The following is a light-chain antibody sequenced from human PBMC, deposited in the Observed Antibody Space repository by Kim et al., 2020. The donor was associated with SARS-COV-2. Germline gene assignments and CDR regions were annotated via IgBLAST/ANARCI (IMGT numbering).Light chain of an antibody. CDR3: CSYAGSYTYV. J-gene: IGLJ1*01. CDR1: SGDVAGSTY. CDR2: DVN. Sequence: QSALTQPRSVSGSPGQSVTISCTGTSGDVAGSTYVSWYQQHPGKAPKLMIYDVNKRPSGVPDRFSGSKSGNTASLTISGLQAEDEADYYCCSYAGSYTYVFGTGTKVTVL. V-gene: IGLV2-11*01.